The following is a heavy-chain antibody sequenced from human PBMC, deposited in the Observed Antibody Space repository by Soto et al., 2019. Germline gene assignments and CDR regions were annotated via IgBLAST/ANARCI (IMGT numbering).Heavy chain of an antibody. CDR1: GFTISTYH. CDR3: TRDGRRGYDMDV. J-gene: IGHJ6*02. Sequence: EVKLAESGGDLVQPGGSLRLSCAASGFTISTYHLNWVRQAPGKGLEWVSYISTDLRALYYADSVRGRFTISRDNAKNSLYLQMTSLRDEDTGVYYCTRDGRRGYDMDVWGQVTTVTVSS. V-gene: IGHV3-48*02. CDR2: ISTDLRAL. D-gene: IGHD1-26*01.